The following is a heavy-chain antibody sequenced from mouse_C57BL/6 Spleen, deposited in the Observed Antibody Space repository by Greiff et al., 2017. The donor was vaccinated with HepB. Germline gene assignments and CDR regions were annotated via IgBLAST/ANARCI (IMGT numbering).Heavy chain of an antibody. CDR1: GYTFTDYY. Sequence: VQLQQPGPELVKPGASVKISCKASGYTFTDYYMNWVKQSHGKSLEWIGDINPNNGGTSYNQKFKGKATLTVDKSSSTAYMELRSLTSEDSAVYYCARKGALYYGYDGNYFDYWGQGTTLTVSS. CDR2: INPNNGGT. CDR3: ARKGALYYGYDGNYFDY. J-gene: IGHJ2*01. D-gene: IGHD2-2*01. V-gene: IGHV1-26*01.